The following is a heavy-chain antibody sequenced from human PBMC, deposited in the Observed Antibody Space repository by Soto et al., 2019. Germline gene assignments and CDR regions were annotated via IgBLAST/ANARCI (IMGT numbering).Heavy chain of an antibody. CDR2: IVPIVDTS. V-gene: IGHV1-69*13. Sequence: SVKVSCTASGGTFSSYAISWVRQAPGQGLEWMGGIVPIVDTSTYAQKFQGRVTITADESTSTVYMELSSLRSDDTAVYYCVRVVAIPGYPDNWGQGTLVTVSS. CDR1: GGTFSSYA. CDR3: VRVVAIPGYPDN. J-gene: IGHJ4*02. D-gene: IGHD5-12*01.